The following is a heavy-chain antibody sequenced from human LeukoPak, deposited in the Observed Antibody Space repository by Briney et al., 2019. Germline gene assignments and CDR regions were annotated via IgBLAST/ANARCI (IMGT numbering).Heavy chain of an antibody. CDR2: ISSSSSYI. V-gene: IGHV3-11*06. CDR1: GFTFSDYY. D-gene: IGHD2-2*02. J-gene: IGHJ4*02. CDR3: ARDGGYCSSTSCYKGYFDY. Sequence: GGSLRLSCAASGFTFSDYYMSWIRQAPGKGLEWVSSISSSSSYIYYADSVKGRFTISRDNAKNSLYLQMNSLRAEDTAVYYCARDGGYCSSTSCYKGYFDYWGQGTLVTVSS.